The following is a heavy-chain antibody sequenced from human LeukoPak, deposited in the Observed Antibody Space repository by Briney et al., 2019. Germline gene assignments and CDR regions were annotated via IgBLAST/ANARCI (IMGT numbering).Heavy chain of an antibody. CDR1: GVSISSSSYY. D-gene: IGHD6-13*01. Sequence: SETLSLTCTVSGVSISSSSYYWGWLRQPPGKGLEWIGSIYYSGSTYYNPSLKSRVTISVDTSKNQFSLKLSSVTAADTAVYYCARDGSSSQLDYWGQGTLVTVSS. V-gene: IGHV4-39*07. J-gene: IGHJ4*02. CDR3: ARDGSSSQLDY. CDR2: IYYSGST.